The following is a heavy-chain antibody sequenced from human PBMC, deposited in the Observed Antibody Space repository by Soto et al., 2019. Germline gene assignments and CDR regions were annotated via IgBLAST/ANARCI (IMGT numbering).Heavy chain of an antibody. CDR1: GGDFINYG. CDR3: ARDRYYDGVGYHYDSAY. D-gene: IGHD3-22*01. CDR2: IIPILRSA. J-gene: IGHJ4*02. V-gene: IGHV1-69*01. Sequence: QVQLVQSGAEVKKPGSSVKVSCKASGGDFINYGISWVRQAPGQGLEWMGGIIPILRSANYAQKFQGRVTIAADESTTTAYMELTTLTSEDTAVYYCARDRYYDGVGYHYDSAYWGQGTLVTVA.